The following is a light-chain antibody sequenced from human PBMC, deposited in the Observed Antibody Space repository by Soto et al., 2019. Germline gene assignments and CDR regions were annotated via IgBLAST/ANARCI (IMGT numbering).Light chain of an antibody. CDR3: LLDYAYFWA. J-gene: IGKJ1*01. CDR2: AAS. Sequence: AIQVTQSPSSLSASVGDRVTITCRTSQGIRSALGWYQQKPGKVPKLLIYAASTLQSGVPSRFSGSGSGRDFTLTISSLQPEDFATYYCLLDYAYFWAFG. V-gene: IGKV1-6*01. CDR1: QGIRSA.